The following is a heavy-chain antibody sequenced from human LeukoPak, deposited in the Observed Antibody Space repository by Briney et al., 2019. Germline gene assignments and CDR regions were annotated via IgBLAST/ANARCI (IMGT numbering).Heavy chain of an antibody. V-gene: IGHV3-53*01. CDR3: ARGGRPKFWSGYFY. CDR1: GFTVSSNY. J-gene: IGHJ4*02. Sequence: GGSLRLSCAASGFTVSSNYMSWVRQAPGKGLEWVSVIYSGGSTYYADSVKGRVTISRDNSKNTLYLQMNSLRAEDTAVYYCARGGRPKFWSGYFYWGQGTLVTVSS. CDR2: IYSGGST. D-gene: IGHD3-3*01.